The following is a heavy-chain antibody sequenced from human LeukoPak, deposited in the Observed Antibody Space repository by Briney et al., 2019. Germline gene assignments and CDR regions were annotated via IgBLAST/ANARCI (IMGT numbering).Heavy chain of an antibody. D-gene: IGHD3-10*01. CDR1: GGSISSSSYY. CDR2: IYYSGST. J-gene: IGHJ6*02. Sequence: PSETLSLTCTVSGGSISSSSYYWGWIRQPPGKGLEWIGSIYYSGSTYYNPSLKSRVTISVDTSKNQFSLQLSSVTAADTAVYYCARDFGAGSYRYGMDVWGQGTTVTVSS. V-gene: IGHV4-39*07. CDR3: ARDFGAGSYRYGMDV.